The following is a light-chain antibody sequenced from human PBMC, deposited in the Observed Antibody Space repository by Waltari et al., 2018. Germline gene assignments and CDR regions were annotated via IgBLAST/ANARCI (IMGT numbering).Light chain of an antibody. CDR2: DVT. Sequence: QSALTQPASVTGSPGQSVTISCTGTSSDMGVYNFVPCYQQHPGKAPKLMIYDVTNRPSGVSDRFSASKSGNTASLTISGLQAEDEGDYYCSSYTRSSTVVFGGGTKLTVL. J-gene: IGLJ2*01. CDR1: SSDMGVYNF. CDR3: SSYTRSSTVV. V-gene: IGLV2-14*03.